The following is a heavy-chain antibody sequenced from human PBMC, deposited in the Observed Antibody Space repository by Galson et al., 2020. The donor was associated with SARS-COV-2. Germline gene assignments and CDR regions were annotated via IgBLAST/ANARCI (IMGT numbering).Heavy chain of an antibody. CDR2: ISYDGSNK. Sequence: GESLKISCAASGFTFSSYGMHWVRQAPGKGLEWVAVISYDGSNKYYADSVKGRFTISRDNSKNTLYLQMNSLRAEDTAVYYCASQEEGYYDSSGYYNGGYFQHWGQGTLVTVSS. V-gene: IGHV3-30*03. CDR3: ASQEEGYYDSSGYYNGGYFQH. CDR1: GFTFSSYG. D-gene: IGHD3-22*01. J-gene: IGHJ1*01.